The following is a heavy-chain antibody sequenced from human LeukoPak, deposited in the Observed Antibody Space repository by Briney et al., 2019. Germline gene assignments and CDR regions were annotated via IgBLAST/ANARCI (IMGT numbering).Heavy chain of an antibody. CDR3: ATNRQIMILGVVIMPAFDI. CDR2: FDVEDGEI. D-gene: IGHD3-3*01. Sequence: SVKVSCKVSGYTLTQLSVHWVRQAPGKGLEWMGGFDVEDGEIIYAQKFQGRVTMTEDTSTGTAYMELSSLRSEDTAVYYCATNRQIMILGVVIMPAFDIWGQGTMVTVSS. J-gene: IGHJ3*02. V-gene: IGHV1-24*01. CDR1: GYTLTQLS.